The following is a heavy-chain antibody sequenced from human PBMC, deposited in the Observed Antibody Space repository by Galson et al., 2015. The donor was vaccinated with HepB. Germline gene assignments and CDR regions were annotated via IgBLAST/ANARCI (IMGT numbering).Heavy chain of an antibody. CDR3: ARDRGVARAFTANWYFDL. J-gene: IGHJ2*01. Sequence: SLRLSCAASGFTFSGHWMHWVRQVTGKGLEWVSSIGTTSDTFYPDSVKGRFTISRENAKNSLYLQMNSLRAGDTAVYYCARDRGVARAFTANWYFDLWGRGTLVTVSS. D-gene: IGHD5-12*01. V-gene: IGHV3-13*01. CDR2: IGTTSDT. CDR1: GFTFSGHW.